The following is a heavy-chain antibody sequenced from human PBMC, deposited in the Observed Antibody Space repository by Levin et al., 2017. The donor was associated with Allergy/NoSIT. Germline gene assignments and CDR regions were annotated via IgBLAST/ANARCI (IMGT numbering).Heavy chain of an antibody. CDR2: IYPGDSDT. Sequence: GGSLRLSCQGSGYSFPSYWIGWVRQMPGKGLEWMGIIYPGDSDTRYSPSFQGQVTISADKSISTAYLQWSSLKASDTAIYYCARRGTRDYYYYMDVWGKGTTVTVSS. V-gene: IGHV5-51*01. CDR1: GYSFPSYW. J-gene: IGHJ6*03. D-gene: IGHD1-1*01. CDR3: ARRGTRDYYYYMDV.